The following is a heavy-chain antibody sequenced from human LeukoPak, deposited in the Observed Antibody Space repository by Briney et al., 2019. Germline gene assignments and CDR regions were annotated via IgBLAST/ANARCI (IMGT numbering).Heavy chain of an antibody. Sequence: SGGSLRLSCAASGFTFSSYWMSWVRQAPGKGLEWVANIKQDGSEKYSVDSVKGRFTISRDNAKNSLNLQMNSLRAEDTAVYYCASGSYGSGFYYFYYMDVWGKGTTVTVSS. CDR2: IKQDGSEK. V-gene: IGHV3-7*01. J-gene: IGHJ6*03. CDR3: ASGSYGSGFYYFYYMDV. CDR1: GFTFSSYW. D-gene: IGHD3-10*01.